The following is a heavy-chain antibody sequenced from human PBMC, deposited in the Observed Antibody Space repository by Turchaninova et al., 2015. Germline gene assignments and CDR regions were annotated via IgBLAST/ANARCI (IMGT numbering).Heavy chain of an antibody. CDR3: ARLPVNDAFDI. V-gene: IGHV4-39*01. D-gene: IGHD4-11*01. CDR2: IYRSGST. CDR1: GGSINSSSSY. Sequence: QLQLKKSGPGLVKPSETLSLPCTVSGGSINSSSSYWGWNRQPPGKGLEWSGNIYRSGSTYYNPSLKSRVTIFVDTSRNQFSLKLSPVTAADTAVYYCARLPVNDAFDIWGQGTMVTVSS. J-gene: IGHJ3*02.